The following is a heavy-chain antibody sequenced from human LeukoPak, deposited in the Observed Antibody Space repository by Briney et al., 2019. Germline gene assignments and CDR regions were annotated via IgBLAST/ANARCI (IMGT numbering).Heavy chain of an antibody. D-gene: IGHD4-17*01. CDR1: GGTFSSYA. J-gene: IGHJ3*01. V-gene: IGHV1-69*05. CDR3: ARRARDFGDSHAFDV. CDR2: IIPIFGTA. Sequence: GSSVKVSCKASGGTFSSYAISWVRQAPGQGLEWMGGIIPIFGTANYAQKFQGRVTITTDESTSTAYMELSSLRAEDTANYYCARRARDFGDSHAFDVWGQGTMVTVSS.